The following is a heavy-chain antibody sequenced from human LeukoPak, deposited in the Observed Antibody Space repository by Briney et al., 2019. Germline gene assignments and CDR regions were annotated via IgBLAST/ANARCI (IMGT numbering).Heavy chain of an antibody. V-gene: IGHV1-8*01. J-gene: IGHJ6*03. D-gene: IGHD3-3*01. CDR2: MNPNSGNT. CDR3: ARVFTYYDFWSGYPHYYYYYMDV. CDR1: GYTFTSYD. Sequence: ASVKVSCKASGYTFTSYDINWVRQATGQGLEWMGWMNPNSGNTGYAQKFQGRVTITRNTSISTAYMELSSLRSEDTAVYYCARVFTYYDFWSGYPHYYYYYMDVWGKGTTVTVSS.